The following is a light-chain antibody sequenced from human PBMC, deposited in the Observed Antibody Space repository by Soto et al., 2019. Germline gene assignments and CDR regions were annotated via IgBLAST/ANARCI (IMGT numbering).Light chain of an antibody. CDR1: SANIGSNY. V-gene: IGLV1-44*01. CDR2: SNN. CDR3: AAWDDSLNGPV. J-gene: IGLJ2*01. Sequence: QSVLTQPPSASGTPGQRVTISCSGSSANIGSNYVYWYQQLPGTAPKLLIYSNNQRPSGVPDRFSGSKSGTSASLAISGLQSDDEAEYYCAAWDDSLNGPVFXGGTQLTVL.